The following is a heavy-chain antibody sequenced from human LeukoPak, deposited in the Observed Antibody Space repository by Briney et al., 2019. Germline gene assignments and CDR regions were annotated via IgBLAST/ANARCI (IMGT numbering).Heavy chain of an antibody. V-gene: IGHV1-2*02. CDR1: GYTFTVYS. Sequence: ASVKVSCKASGYTFTVYSMHWVRQAPGQGLEWMGWINPNSGDTKYSQNFQGRVTMSWDTSISTAYMELTNLRSDDTAVYYCARRDHVWGSFICDYWGQGTLVTVSS. D-gene: IGHD3-16*01. J-gene: IGHJ4*02. CDR3: ARRDHVWGSFICDY. CDR2: INPNSGDT.